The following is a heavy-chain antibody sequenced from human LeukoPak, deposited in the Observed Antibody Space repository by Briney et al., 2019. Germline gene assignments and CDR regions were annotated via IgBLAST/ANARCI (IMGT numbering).Heavy chain of an antibody. V-gene: IGHV4-59*01. Sequence: SETLSLTCTVSGGSISSYYWSWIRQPPGKGLEWIGYIYYSGSTNYNPSLKSRVTISVDTSKNQFSLKVSSVTAADTAVYYCARAPGNDYYPYYYMDVWGKGTTVTVSS. D-gene: IGHD4/OR15-4a*01. J-gene: IGHJ6*03. CDR2: IYYSGST. CDR1: GGSISSYY. CDR3: ARAPGNDYYPYYYMDV.